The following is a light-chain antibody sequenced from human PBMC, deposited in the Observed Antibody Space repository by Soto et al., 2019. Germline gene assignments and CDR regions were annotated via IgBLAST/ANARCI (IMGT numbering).Light chain of an antibody. Sequence: EIVMTQSPATLSVSPGERVTLSCRASQSVSINLAWYQQKPGQAPRLLVYGASTRATGTPARFSGSGSGAEFTLTISSLQSEDFAVYYCQQYNNWPQTFGQGTKVEIK. CDR1: QSVSIN. V-gene: IGKV3D-15*01. CDR3: QQYNNWPQT. J-gene: IGKJ1*01. CDR2: GAS.